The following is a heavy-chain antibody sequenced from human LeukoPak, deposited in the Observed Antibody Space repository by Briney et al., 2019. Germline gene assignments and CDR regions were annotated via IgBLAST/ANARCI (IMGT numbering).Heavy chain of an antibody. D-gene: IGHD6-19*01. J-gene: IGHJ4*02. Sequence: SGGSLRLSCAASGFTFSSYAMRWVRQAPGKGLEWVAVISYDGSNKYYADSVKGRFTISRDNSKNTLYLQMNSLRAEDTAVYYCATPPGIAVAGTAGDYWGQGTLVTVSS. V-gene: IGHV3-30-3*01. CDR2: ISYDGSNK. CDR1: GFTFSSYA. CDR3: ATPPGIAVAGTAGDY.